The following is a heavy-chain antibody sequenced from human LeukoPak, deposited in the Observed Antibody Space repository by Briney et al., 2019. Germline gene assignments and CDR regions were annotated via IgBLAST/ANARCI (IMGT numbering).Heavy chain of an antibody. V-gene: IGHV3-74*01. J-gene: IGHJ4*02. CDR1: GFTFSSYW. CDR3: ARASTTVPNLLDY. Sequence: PGGSLRLSCAASGFTFSSYWMHWVRQTPGKGLVWVSRIKGDGSDTLYADSVKGRFTISRDNSKNPLYLRTSSLGVDDTAVYYCARASTTVPNLLDYWGQGALVSVSS. CDR2: IKGDGSDT. D-gene: IGHD4-17*01.